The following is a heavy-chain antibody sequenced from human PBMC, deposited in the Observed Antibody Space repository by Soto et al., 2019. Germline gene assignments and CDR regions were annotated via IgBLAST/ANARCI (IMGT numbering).Heavy chain of an antibody. CDR2: IYYSGST. Sequence: SETLSLTCTVSGGSISSYYWSWIRQPPGKGLEWIGYIYYSGSTNYNPSLKCRVTISVDTSKNQFSLKLSSVTAADTAVYYCARGGIQLWSRSAFDIWGQGTMVTVSS. CDR3: ARGGIQLWSRSAFDI. CDR1: GGSISSYY. V-gene: IGHV4-59*01. J-gene: IGHJ3*02. D-gene: IGHD5-18*01.